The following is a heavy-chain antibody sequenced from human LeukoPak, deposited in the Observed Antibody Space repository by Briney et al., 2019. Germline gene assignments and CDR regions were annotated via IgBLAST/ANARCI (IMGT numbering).Heavy chain of an antibody. CDR1: GGSISTYY. CDR2: IYYSGST. D-gene: IGHD2-15*01. V-gene: IGHV4-59*12. J-gene: IGHJ5*02. CDR3: ARAGIVETPYNWFDP. Sequence: SETLSLTCSVSGGSISTYYWSWIRQPPGKGLEWIAYIYYSGSTYYNPSLKSRVTISVDTSKNQFSLKLSSVTAADTAVYYCARAGIVETPYNWFDPWGQGTLVTVSS.